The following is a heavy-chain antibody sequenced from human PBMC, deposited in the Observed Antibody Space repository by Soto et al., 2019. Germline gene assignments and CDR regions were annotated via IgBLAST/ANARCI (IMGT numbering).Heavy chain of an antibody. CDR3: ARAWYYYDSSGYFVGPAYNWFDP. V-gene: IGHV4-34*01. Sequence: KSSETLSLTCAVYGGSFSGYYWSWIRQPPGKGLEWIGEINHSGSTNYNPSLKSRVTISVDTSKNQFSLKLSSVTAADTAVYYCARAWYYYDSSGYFVGPAYNWFDPWGQGTLVTVSS. D-gene: IGHD3-22*01. CDR1: GGSFSGYY. J-gene: IGHJ5*02. CDR2: INHSGST.